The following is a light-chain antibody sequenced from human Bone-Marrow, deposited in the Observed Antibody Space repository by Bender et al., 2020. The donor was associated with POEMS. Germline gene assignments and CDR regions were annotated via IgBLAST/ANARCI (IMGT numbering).Light chain of an antibody. CDR2: INN. J-gene: IGLJ3*02. CDR1: SSNIGTNP. Sequence: QSVLTQPPSASGTPGQRVTISCSGSSSNIGTNPVNWYQQLPGTAPKLLIYINNQRPSGVPDRFSGSKSGTSASLAISGLQSEDEADYYCPAWEDSLNGWLFGGGTKLTVL. V-gene: IGLV1-44*01. CDR3: PAWEDSLNGWL.